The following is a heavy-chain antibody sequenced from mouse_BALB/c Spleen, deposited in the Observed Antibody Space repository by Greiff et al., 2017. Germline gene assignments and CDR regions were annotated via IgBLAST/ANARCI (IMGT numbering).Heavy chain of an antibody. CDR3: TRGGYDYDAFAY. CDR1: GYTFTSYW. V-gene: IGHV1-5*01. J-gene: IGHJ3*01. Sequence: EVQLQQSGTVLARPGASVKMSCKASGYTFTSYWMHWVKQRPGQGLEWIGAIYPGNSDTSYNQKFKGKAKLTAVTSTSTAYMELSSLTNEDSAVYYCTRGGYDYDAFAYWGQGTLVTVSA. D-gene: IGHD2-4*01. CDR2: IYPGNSDT.